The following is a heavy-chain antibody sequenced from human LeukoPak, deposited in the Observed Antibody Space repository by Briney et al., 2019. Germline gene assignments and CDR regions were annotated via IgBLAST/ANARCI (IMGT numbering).Heavy chain of an antibody. Sequence: ETLSLTCAVYGGSFSGYYWSWVRQAPGKGLEWVSGLSGTGGTTYSADSVKGRFTISRDNSKNTLYLQMNSLRAEDTAIYYCAKEASSGYYTALYFDFWGQGTLVTVSS. J-gene: IGHJ4*02. V-gene: IGHV3-23*01. CDR2: LSGTGGTT. D-gene: IGHD3-22*01. CDR1: GGSFSGYY. CDR3: AKEASSGYYTALYFDF.